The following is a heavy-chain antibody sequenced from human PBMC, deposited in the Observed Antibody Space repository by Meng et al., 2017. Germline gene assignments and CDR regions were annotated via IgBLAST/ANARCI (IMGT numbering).Heavy chain of an antibody. D-gene: IGHD6-19*01. V-gene: IGHV1-69*01. Sequence: QGALVRSGAGVKKPGSSVKVSCKASGGTFSSYAISWVRQAPGQGLEWMGGIIPIFGTANYAQKFQGRVTITADESTSTAYMELSSLRSEDTAVYYCARRPGYSSGWYDYWGQGTLVTVSS. CDR1: GGTFSSYA. J-gene: IGHJ4*02. CDR2: IIPIFGTA. CDR3: ARRPGYSSGWYDY.